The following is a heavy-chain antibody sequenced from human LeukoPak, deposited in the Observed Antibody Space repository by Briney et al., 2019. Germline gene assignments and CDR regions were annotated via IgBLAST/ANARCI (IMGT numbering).Heavy chain of an antibody. D-gene: IGHD2-8*01. V-gene: IGHV1-2*02. CDR1: GYTFTGYY. CDR2: INPNSGGT. Sequence: GASVKVSCKASGYTFTGYYMHWVRQAPGQGLEWMGWINPNSGGTNYAQKFQDRVTMTRDTSISTAYMELSRLRSDDTAVYYCARDGILGYCTNGVCHNWFDPWGQGTLVTVSS. CDR3: ARDGILGYCTNGVCHNWFDP. J-gene: IGHJ5*02.